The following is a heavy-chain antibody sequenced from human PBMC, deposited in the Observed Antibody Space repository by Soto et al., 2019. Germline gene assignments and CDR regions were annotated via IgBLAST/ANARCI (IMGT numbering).Heavy chain of an antibody. CDR2: MNPNSGNT. J-gene: IGHJ6*03. Sequence: ASVKVSCKASGYTFTSYDINWVRQATGQGLEWMGWMNPNSGNTGYAQKFQGRVTMTRNTSISTAYMELSSLRSEDTAVYYCARGRTTTGRRYYYNYMDVWGKGTTVTVSS. CDR3: ARGRTTTGRRYYYNYMDV. CDR1: GYTFTSYD. V-gene: IGHV1-8*01. D-gene: IGHD4-4*01.